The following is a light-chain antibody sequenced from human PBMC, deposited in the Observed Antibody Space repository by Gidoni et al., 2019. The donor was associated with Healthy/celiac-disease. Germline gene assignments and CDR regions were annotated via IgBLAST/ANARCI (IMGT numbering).Light chain of an antibody. CDR2: AAS. Sequence: DIQMAQSPSSLSASVGDRVTITCRASQSISSYLNWYQQKPGKAPKLLIYAASSLQSVVPSRFSGSVSGTDFTLTISSLQPEDFATYYCQQSYSTRWTFGQXTKVEIK. CDR1: QSISSY. CDR3: QQSYSTRWT. V-gene: IGKV1-39*01. J-gene: IGKJ1*01.